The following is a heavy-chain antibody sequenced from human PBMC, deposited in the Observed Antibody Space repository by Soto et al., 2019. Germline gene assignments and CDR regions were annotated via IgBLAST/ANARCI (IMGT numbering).Heavy chain of an antibody. CDR1: GSTFTSSA. J-gene: IGHJ5*02. V-gene: IGHV1-58*01. D-gene: IGHD1-26*01. CDR2: IVVGSGNT. Sequence: SVKVSCKASGSTFTSSAVQWVRQARGQRLEWIGWIVVGSGNTNYAQKFQERVTITRDMSTSTAYMELSSLRSEDTAVYYCAADQFLRGLPSYNWFDPWGQGTLVTVSS. CDR3: AADQFLRGLPSYNWFDP.